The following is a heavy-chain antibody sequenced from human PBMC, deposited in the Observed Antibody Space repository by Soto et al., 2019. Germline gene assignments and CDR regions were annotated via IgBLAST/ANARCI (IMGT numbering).Heavy chain of an antibody. V-gene: IGHV3-48*01. J-gene: IGHJ4*02. D-gene: IGHD3-3*01. CDR2: ISSSSSTI. CDR3: VAGVVTFDY. CDR1: GFTFSSSS. Sequence: LRLSCAASGFTFSSSSMTFVRQAPGKGLEWFSYISSSSSTIYYADSVKGRFTISRDNAKNSLYLQMDSLRAEDTAVYYCVAGVVTFDYRGQGTPVPVSS.